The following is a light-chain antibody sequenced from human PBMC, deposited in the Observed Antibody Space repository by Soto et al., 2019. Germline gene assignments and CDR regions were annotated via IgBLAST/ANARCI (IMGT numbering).Light chain of an antibody. Sequence: IVMTQSPVTLSGSLGERATLSCRASQSVGSDVAWYHQKVGQAPRLLIYDASTRATGIPDRFSGSGSGTEFTLTINRLQSEDFAVYYCLQFNDWPRTFGQGTKVEMK. J-gene: IGKJ1*01. CDR3: LQFNDWPRT. V-gene: IGKV3-15*01. CDR1: QSVGSD. CDR2: DAS.